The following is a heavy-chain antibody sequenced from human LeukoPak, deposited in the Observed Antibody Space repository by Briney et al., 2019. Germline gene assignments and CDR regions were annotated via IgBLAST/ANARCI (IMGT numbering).Heavy chain of an antibody. J-gene: IGHJ5*02. V-gene: IGHV5-51*01. D-gene: IGHD6-13*01. CDR3: ACRDLTSTWSFP. CDR2: IYPGDSRI. CDR1: GNSFTSYW. Sequence: GESLKISCQGFGNSFTSYWIGWVRQMPGKGMEWMGVIYPGDSRIRYNPSFQGQVTISVDKSISTAYLQWVSLKASDTAMYYCACRDLTSTWSFPWGQGTLVTVSS.